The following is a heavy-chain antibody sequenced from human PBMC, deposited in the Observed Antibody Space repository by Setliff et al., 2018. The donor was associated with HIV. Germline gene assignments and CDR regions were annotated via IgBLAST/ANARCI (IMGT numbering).Heavy chain of an antibody. CDR1: GFTFSNYG. Sequence: PGGSLRLSCAASGFTFSNYGMHWVRQAPGKGLEWVAVIWYDGSDTYYADSVKGRFTISRDNSKNTVYLQMNRLRVDDTAVYYCARDSFGSGSYVYYFEYWGQGTLVTV. V-gene: IGHV3-33*01. J-gene: IGHJ4*02. D-gene: IGHD3-10*01. CDR2: IWYDGSDT. CDR3: ARDSFGSGSYVYYFEY.